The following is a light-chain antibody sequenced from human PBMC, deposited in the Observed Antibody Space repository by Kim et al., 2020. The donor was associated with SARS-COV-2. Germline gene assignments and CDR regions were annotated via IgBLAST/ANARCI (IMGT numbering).Light chain of an antibody. Sequence: APVEDRVTITCPASQGMSSYLAWYQQKPGLAPKVLIYSASTMQTGVPSRFSGSGSGTDFTLTISSLQPEDFATYYCQQHSSYPRTFGGGTKVDIK. CDR3: QQHSSYPRT. J-gene: IGKJ4*01. CDR1: QGMSSY. V-gene: IGKV1-9*01. CDR2: SAS.